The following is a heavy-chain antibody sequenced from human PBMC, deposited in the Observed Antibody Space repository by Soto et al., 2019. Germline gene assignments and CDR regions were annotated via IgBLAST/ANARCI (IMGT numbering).Heavy chain of an antibody. J-gene: IGHJ6*03. D-gene: IGHD3-3*01. Sequence: EVQLVESGGGLVQPGGSLRLSCAASGFTFSSYWMSWVRQAPGMGLEWVANIKQDGSEKYYVDSVKGRFTISRDNAKNSLYLQINSLRAEDTAVYYCARLRFLEWLLPSGYYMDVWGKGTTVTVSS. CDR3: ARLRFLEWLLPSGYYMDV. V-gene: IGHV3-7*01. CDR1: GFTFSSYW. CDR2: IKQDGSEK.